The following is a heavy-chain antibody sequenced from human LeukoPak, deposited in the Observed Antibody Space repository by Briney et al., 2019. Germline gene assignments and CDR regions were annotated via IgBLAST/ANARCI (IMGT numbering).Heavy chain of an antibody. J-gene: IGHJ4*02. D-gene: IGHD1-7*01. CDR3: ARGPRYNWNSNYFPFDY. CDR2: ISTSSSYI. V-gene: IGHV3-21*01. Sequence: GGSLRLSCAASGFTFSSYSMNWVRQAPGKGLEWVSSISTSSSYIYYADSVKGRFTISRDNAKNSLYLQMNSLRVEDTAVYYCARGPRYNWNSNYFPFDYWGQGTLVTVSS. CDR1: GFTFSSYS.